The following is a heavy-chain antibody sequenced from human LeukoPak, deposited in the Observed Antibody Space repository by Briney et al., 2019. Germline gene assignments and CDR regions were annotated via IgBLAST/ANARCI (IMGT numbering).Heavy chain of an antibody. CDR1: GFTFSSYS. CDR3: ARDLGGNGPTSFFDY. Sequence: GGSLRLSCAASGFTFSSYSMNWVRQAPGKGLEWVSSIGSSSSYIYYADSVKGRFSISRDNAKNSLYLQMNSLRAEDTAVYYCARDLGGNGPTSFFDYWGQGTLVTVSS. V-gene: IGHV3-21*01. D-gene: IGHD3-16*01. CDR2: IGSSSSYI. J-gene: IGHJ4*02.